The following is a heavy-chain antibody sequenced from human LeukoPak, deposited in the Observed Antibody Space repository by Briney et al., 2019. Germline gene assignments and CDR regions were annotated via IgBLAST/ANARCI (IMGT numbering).Heavy chain of an antibody. J-gene: IGHJ5*02. Sequence: ASVKVSCKASGYSFTDYYMHWVRQAPGQGLEWMAWINPNSGGTNYAQKFQGRVTMTRDTSISTAYMELSRLRSDDTAVYYCASRNFLGYCSTATCYHWFDPWGQGTLVTVSS. CDR1: GYSFTDYY. CDR3: ASRNFLGYCSTATCYHWFDP. CDR2: INPNSGGT. V-gene: IGHV1-2*02. D-gene: IGHD2-2*01.